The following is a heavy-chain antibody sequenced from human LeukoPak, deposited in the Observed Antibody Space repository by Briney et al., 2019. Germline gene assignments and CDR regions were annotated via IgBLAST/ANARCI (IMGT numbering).Heavy chain of an antibody. CDR2: IDPNRGDR. CDR1: GYTFTSLY. V-gene: IGHV1-2*06. CDR3: ARDNYDKRFDY. J-gene: IGHJ4*02. D-gene: IGHD3-22*01. Sequence: ASVKVSCKISGYTFTSLYIHWVRQAPGQGLEWMGRIDPNRGDRKFAQRFQDRVTFTTDASISTAYMELSSLGSDDTAVYYCARDNYDKRFDYWGQGTLVTVSP.